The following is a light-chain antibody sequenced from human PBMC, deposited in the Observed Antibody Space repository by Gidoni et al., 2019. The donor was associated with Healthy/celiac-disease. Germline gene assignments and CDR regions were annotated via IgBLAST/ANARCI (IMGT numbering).Light chain of an antibody. J-gene: IGKJ3*01. CDR1: QSVSSY. CDR3: QQRSNWPLC. CDR2: DAS. V-gene: IGKV3-11*01. Sequence: EIVLTQSPATLSLSPGERATLSCRASQSVSSYLAWYQQKPGQAPRLLIYDASNRATGIPARFSGSVSVTDFTLTISSLEPEDFAVYYCQQRSNWPLCFGPGTKVDIK.